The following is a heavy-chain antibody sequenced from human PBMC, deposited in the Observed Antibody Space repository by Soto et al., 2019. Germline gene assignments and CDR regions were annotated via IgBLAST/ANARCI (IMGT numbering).Heavy chain of an antibody. CDR2: IKHSGST. J-gene: IGHJ6*02. D-gene: IGHD2-8*01. V-gene: IGHV4-34*01. CDR3: ARGNIVLMVYAHYYYFYGMDV. Sequence: QVQLQQWGAGLLKPSETLSLTCAVYGGSFSGYYWSWIRQPPGKGLEWIGEIKHSGSTNYNPSLKSRVTIAVDTSKNQFSLKLSSVTAADTAVYYCARGNIVLMVYAHYYYFYGMDVWGQGTTVTVSS. CDR1: GGSFSGYY.